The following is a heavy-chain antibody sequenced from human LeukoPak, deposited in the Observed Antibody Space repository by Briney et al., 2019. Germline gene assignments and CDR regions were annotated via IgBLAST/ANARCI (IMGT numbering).Heavy chain of an antibody. CDR1: DYTFTGYY. CDR3: ARDRNTVTTSFDY. J-gene: IGHJ4*02. D-gene: IGHD4-17*01. Sequence: ASVKVSCKASDYTFTGYYMHWVRQAPGKGLEWMGWINTNNGATKYAQRFQGRVTMTRDTSISTTYLELSRLTSDDAAVYYCARDRNTVTTSFDYWGQGTLVTVSS. V-gene: IGHV1-2*02. CDR2: INTNNGAT.